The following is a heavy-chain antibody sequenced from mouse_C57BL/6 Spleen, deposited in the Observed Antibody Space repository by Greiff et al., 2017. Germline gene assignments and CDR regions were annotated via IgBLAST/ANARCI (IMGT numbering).Heavy chain of an antibody. CDR3: TNYGNYGYFDV. Sequence: EVMLVESGEGLVKPGGSLKLSCAASGFTFSSYAMSWVRQTPEKRLEWVAYISSGGDYLYYADTVKGRFTISRDNARNTLYLQMSSLKSEDTAMYYCTNYGNYGYFDVWSTGTTVTVSS. CDR1: GFTFSSYA. V-gene: IGHV5-9-1*02. CDR2: ISSGGDYL. D-gene: IGHD2-1*01. J-gene: IGHJ1*03.